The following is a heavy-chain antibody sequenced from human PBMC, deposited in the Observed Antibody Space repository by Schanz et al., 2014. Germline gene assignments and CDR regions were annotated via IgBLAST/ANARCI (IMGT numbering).Heavy chain of an antibody. CDR1: GFTFSDYY. CDR2: IWYDGSNK. CDR3: ARDGGRDGYNLAFDV. V-gene: IGHV3-33*08. Sequence: QVQLVESGGGLVKPGGSLRLSCAASGFTFSDYYMSWIRQAPGKGLEWVAVIWYDGSNKDYADSVKGRFTISRDNSKNMLYLQMNSLRAEDTAVYFCARDGGRDGYNLAFDVWGQGTLVTVSS. J-gene: IGHJ3*01. D-gene: IGHD5-12*01.